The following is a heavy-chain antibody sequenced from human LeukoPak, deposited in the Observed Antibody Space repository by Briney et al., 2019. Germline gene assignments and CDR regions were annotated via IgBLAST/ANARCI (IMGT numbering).Heavy chain of an antibody. Sequence: PGGSLRLSCAASEFTFSSHSMNWVRQAPGKGLEWVLSISRSGGSIYYADSLRGRFTISRDNAKNSLYLQMNSLRAEDTAVYFCARSLKVSAALDVFDIWGQGTMVTVSS. D-gene: IGHD2-2*01. CDR2: ISRSGGSI. CDR3: ARSLKVSAALDVFDI. V-gene: IGHV3-21*01. J-gene: IGHJ3*02. CDR1: EFTFSSHS.